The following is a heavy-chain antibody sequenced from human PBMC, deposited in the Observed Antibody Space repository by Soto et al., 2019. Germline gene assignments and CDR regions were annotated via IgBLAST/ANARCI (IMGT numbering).Heavy chain of an antibody. J-gene: IGHJ5*02. V-gene: IGHV1-8*01. CDR1: GYTFTSYD. CDR2: MNPNSGNT. Sequence: QVQLVQSGAEVKKPGASVKVSCKASGYTFTSYDINWVRQATGQGLEWMGWMNPNSGNTGYAQKFQVRVTRTRNTSISTAYMDLSSLRSEDTAVYYCARTGCSGCSCETWGESWFDPWGQGTLVTVSS. D-gene: IGHD2-15*01. CDR3: ARTGCSGCSCETWGESWFDP.